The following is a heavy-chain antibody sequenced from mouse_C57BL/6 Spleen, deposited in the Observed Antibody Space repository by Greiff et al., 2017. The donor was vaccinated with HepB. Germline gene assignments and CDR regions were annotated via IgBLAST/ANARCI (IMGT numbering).Heavy chain of an antibody. V-gene: IGHV1-39*01. J-gene: IGHJ2*01. CDR3: ASLYSNDENGYFDY. CDR1: GYSFTDYN. Sequence: VQLQQSGPELVKPGASVKISCKASGYSFTDYNMNWVKQSNGKSLEWIGVINPNYGTTSYNQKFKGKATLTVDQSSSTAYMQLNSLTYEDSAVYYCASLYSNDENGYFDYWGQGTTLTVSS. CDR2: INPNYGTT. D-gene: IGHD2-12*01.